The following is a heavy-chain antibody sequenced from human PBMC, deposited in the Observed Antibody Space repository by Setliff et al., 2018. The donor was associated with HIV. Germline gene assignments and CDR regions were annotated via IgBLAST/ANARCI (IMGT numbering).Heavy chain of an antibody. J-gene: IGHJ5*02. CDR1: GGSFSGYS. Sequence: SETLSLTCAVYGGSFSGYSWSWIRQPPGKGPEWIGEVYHSGSSNDNPSLKSRVTISVETSKNQVSLNLNSVTSADTAVYYCARDPGWLYCTSASCQGGCFDPWGQGTLVTVSS. V-gene: IGHV4-34*01. D-gene: IGHD2-2*01. CDR3: ARDPGWLYCTSASCQGGCFDP. CDR2: VYHSGSS.